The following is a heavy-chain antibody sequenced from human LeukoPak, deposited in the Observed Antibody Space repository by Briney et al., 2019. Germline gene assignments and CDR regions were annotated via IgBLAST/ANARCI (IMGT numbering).Heavy chain of an antibody. CDR2: MYHSGST. D-gene: IGHD3-10*01. J-gene: IGHJ4*02. CDR3: ARVAITMVRGVTFDY. Sequence: SGTLSLTCAVSGASISSSNWWSWVRQPPGKGLEWIGEMYHSGSTNYNPSLKSRVTISVDKSKNQFSLKLSSVTAADTAVYYCARVAITMVRGVTFDYWGQGTLVTVSS. V-gene: IGHV4-4*02. CDR1: GASISSSNW.